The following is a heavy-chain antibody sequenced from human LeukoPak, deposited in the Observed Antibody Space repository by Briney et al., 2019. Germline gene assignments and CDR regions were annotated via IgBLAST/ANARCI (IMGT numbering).Heavy chain of an antibody. J-gene: IGHJ4*02. D-gene: IGHD1-26*01. CDR1: GGSIGSYY. V-gene: IGHV4-4*07. CDR2: IYTSGST. CDR3: ARENSGSYREFDY. Sequence: SETLSLTCTVSGGSIGSYYWGWIRQPAGKGLEWIGRIYTSGSTNYNASLKSRVSMSVDTSKNQFSLKLSSVTAADTAVFYCARENSGSYREFDYWGQGTLVTVSS.